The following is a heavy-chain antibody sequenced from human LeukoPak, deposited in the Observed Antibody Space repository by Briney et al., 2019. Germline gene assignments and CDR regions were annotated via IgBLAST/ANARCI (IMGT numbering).Heavy chain of an antibody. J-gene: IGHJ6*03. D-gene: IGHD2-15*01. CDR1: GGSISSSSYY. CDR3: ASLYCSGGSCPYYYYMDV. CDR2: IYYSGST. Sequence: SETLSLTCTVSGGSISSSSYYWGWIRQPPGKGLEWIGSIYYSGSTYYNPSLKSRVTISVDTSKNQFSLKLSSVTAADTAVYYCASLYCSGGSCPYYYYMDVWGKGTTVTVSS. V-gene: IGHV4-39*01.